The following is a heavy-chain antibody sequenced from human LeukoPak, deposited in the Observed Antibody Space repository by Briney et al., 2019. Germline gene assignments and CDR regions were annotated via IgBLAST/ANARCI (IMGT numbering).Heavy chain of an antibody. CDR1: GFTFSSYS. D-gene: IGHD3-10*01. CDR3: AREYGSGTPYYYYGMDV. J-gene: IGHJ6*02. CDR2: ISIGSTYI. Sequence: GGSLRLSCAASGFTFSSYSMNWVRQAPGKGLEWVSSISIGSTYIYYADSVKGRFTISRDNARNSLYLQMNSLRAKDTAVYYCAREYGSGTPYYYYGMDVWGQGTTVTVSS. V-gene: IGHV3-21*01.